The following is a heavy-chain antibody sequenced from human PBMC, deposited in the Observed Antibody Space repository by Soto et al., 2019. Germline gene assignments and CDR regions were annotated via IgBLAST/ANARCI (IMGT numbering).Heavy chain of an antibody. D-gene: IGHD3-10*01. Sequence: PSETLSLTCTVSGGSMITGEYYWSWIRQPPGKGLEWIGYSYFSGSSYYNPSLLSRITLSVDTSKNRFSLKLSSVTAADTAVYYCARRGRWRITMVSPSRPSASYGMDVWGQGTTVTVSS. CDR2: SYFSGSS. J-gene: IGHJ6*02. CDR3: ARRGRWRITMVSPSRPSASYGMDV. CDR1: GGSMITGEYY. V-gene: IGHV4-30-4*01.